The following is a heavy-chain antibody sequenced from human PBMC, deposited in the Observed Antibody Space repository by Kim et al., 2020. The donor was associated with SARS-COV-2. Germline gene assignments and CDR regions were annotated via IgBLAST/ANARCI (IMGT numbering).Heavy chain of an antibody. D-gene: IGHD1-1*01. J-gene: IGHJ5*02. CDR2: T. Sequence: TNCNPALKSRVTISVDTSKGQFSLELSSVTAADTAVYYCARRRNRNWFDPWGPGTLVTVSS. V-gene: IGHV4-59*08. CDR3: ARRRNRNWFDP.